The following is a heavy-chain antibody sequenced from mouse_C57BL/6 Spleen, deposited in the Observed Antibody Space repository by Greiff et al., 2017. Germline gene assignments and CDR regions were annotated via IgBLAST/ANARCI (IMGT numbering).Heavy chain of an antibody. CDR2: ISDGGSYT. CDR3: ARDLLEYAMDY. CDR1: GFTFSSYA. V-gene: IGHV5-4*01. Sequence: EVKLMESGGGLVKPGGSLKLSCAASGFTFSSYAMSWVRQTPEKRLEWVATISDGGSYTYYPDNVKGRFTISRDNAKNNLYLQMSHLKSEDTAMYYCARDLLEYAMDYWGQGTSVTVSS. D-gene: IGHD2-1*01. J-gene: IGHJ4*01.